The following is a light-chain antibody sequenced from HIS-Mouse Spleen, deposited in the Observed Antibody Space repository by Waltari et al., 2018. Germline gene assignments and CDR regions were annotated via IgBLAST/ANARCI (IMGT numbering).Light chain of an antibody. CDR2: DAS. J-gene: IGKJ4*01. Sequence: DIQITQSPSSLSASVGDRDTITCQASQDISNYLTWYQQKPGKAPKLLIYDASNLETGVPSRFSGGGSATDFTFTTSSLQPEDIATYYCQQYDNLPPLTFGGGTKVEIK. V-gene: IGKV1-33*01. CDR1: QDISNY. CDR3: QQYDNLPPLT.